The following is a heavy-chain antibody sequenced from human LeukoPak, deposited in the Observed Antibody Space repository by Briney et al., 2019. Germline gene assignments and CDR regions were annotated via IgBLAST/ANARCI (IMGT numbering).Heavy chain of an antibody. CDR2: IYYGGST. CDR3: ARQPHLRGYSGYDFYPNWFDP. J-gene: IGHJ5*02. D-gene: IGHD5-12*01. CDR1: GGSISGSSYY. V-gene: IGHV4-39*01. Sequence: SETLSLTCTVSGGSISGSSYYWGWIRQPPGKGLEWIGSIYYGGSTYYNPSLTSRVTISVDTSKNQFSLKLSSVTAADTAVYYCARQPHLRGYSGYDFYPNWFDPWGQGTLVIVSS.